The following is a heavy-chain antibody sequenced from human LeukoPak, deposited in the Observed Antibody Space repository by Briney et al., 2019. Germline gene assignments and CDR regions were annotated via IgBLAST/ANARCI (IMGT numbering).Heavy chain of an antibody. V-gene: IGHV1-69*13. Sequence: SVKVSCKASGGTFSGYAISWVRQAPGQGLEWMGGIIPIFGTANYAQKFQGRVTITADESTSTAYMELSSLRSEDTAVYYCARGGDGYNYVYYFDYWGQGTLVTVSS. CDR3: ARGGDGYNYVYYFDY. J-gene: IGHJ4*02. CDR2: IIPIFGTA. D-gene: IGHD5-24*01. CDR1: GGTFSGYA.